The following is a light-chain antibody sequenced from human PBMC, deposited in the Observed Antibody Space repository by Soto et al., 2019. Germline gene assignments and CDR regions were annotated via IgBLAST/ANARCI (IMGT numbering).Light chain of an antibody. Sequence: IQMTQSPSTLSASLGDRATLTXRASQSIRAWFAWFQQKPGXAPSXXXAEXSRLESGGPSRISGSGSATEFTRTISSLQPDYCATYYLQQYTKYTWTFGQGTKVDIK. J-gene: IGKJ1*01. CDR2: EXS. CDR1: QSIRAW. CDR3: QQYTKYTWT. V-gene: IGKV1-5*03.